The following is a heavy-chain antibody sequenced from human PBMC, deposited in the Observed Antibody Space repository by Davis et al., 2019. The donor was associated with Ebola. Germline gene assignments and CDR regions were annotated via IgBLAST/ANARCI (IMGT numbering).Heavy chain of an antibody. CDR3: ARDLRAG. CDR2: IKQDGSDK. V-gene: IGHV3-7*01. Sequence: GESLKISCVASGFTFSTYWMSWVRQVPGKGLEWVANIKQDGSDKQYVDSVKGRFTISRDNAKNSLYLQMNSLRAEDTAVYYCARDLRAGWGQGTLVTVSS. CDR1: GFTFSTYW. J-gene: IGHJ4*02.